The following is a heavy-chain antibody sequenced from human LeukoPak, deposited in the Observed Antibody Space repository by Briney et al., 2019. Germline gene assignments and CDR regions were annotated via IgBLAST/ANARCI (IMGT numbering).Heavy chain of an antibody. CDR2: TYFRSKWYN. D-gene: IGHD2-21*02. Sequence: SQTLSLTCAISGDSVSSNSATWNWIRQSPSRGLEWLGRTYFRSKWYNGYAVSMKGRITITPDTSKNQFSLQLHSVTPGDTAVYYCATEKYWGQGTLVTVSS. V-gene: IGHV6-1*01. CDR3: ATEKY. CDR1: GDSVSSNSAT. J-gene: IGHJ4*02.